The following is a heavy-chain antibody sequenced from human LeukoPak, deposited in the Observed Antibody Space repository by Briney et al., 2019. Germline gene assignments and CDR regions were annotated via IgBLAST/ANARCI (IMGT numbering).Heavy chain of an antibody. V-gene: IGHV1-8*01. CDR3: AAVYCSGGSCYFGD. D-gene: IGHD2-15*01. CDR2: MNPNSGNT. CDR1: GYTFTSYD. J-gene: IGHJ4*02. Sequence: ASVKVSCKASGYTFTSYDINWVRQATGQGLEWMGWMNPNSGNTGYAQKFQGRVTMTRNTSISTAYMELSSLRSEDTAVYYCAAVYCSGGSCYFGDRGQGTLVTVSS.